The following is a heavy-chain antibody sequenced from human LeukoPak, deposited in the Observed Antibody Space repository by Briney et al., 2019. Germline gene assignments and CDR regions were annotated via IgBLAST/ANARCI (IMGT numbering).Heavy chain of an antibody. CDR3: ARGPAILYYYYYGMDV. D-gene: IGHD2/OR15-2a*01. CDR2: INHSGST. CDR1: GGSFSGYY. J-gene: IGHJ6*02. Sequence: SETLSLTCAVYGGSFSGYYWSWIRQPPGKGLEWIGEINHSGSTNYNPSLESRVTISVDTSKNQFSLKLSSVTAADTAVYYCARGPAILYYYYYGMDVWGQGTTVTVSS. V-gene: IGHV4-34*01.